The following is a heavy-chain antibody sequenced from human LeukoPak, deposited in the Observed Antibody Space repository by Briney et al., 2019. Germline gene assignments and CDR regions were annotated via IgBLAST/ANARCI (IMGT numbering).Heavy chain of an antibody. CDR2: INPNSGGT. J-gene: IGHJ2*01. CDR3: ARDPTDYYGSGSYTPYWYFDL. Sequence: ASVRVSCKASGYTFTIFDINWVRQATGQGLEWMGWINPNSGGTNYAQKFQGRVTMTRDTSISTAYMELSRLRSDDTAVYYCARDPTDYYGSGSYTPYWYFDLWGRGTLVTVSS. D-gene: IGHD3-10*01. V-gene: IGHV1-2*02. CDR1: GYTFTIFD.